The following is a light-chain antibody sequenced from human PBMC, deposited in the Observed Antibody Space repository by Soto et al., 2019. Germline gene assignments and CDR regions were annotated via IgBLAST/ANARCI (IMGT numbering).Light chain of an antibody. J-gene: IGLJ1*01. V-gene: IGLV3-21*02. CDR2: DDG. Sequence: SYELTQPPSVSVAPGQTATITCGGSDIGRKSVHWYQQKPGQAPILVVHDDGDRPSGIPERFSGSNSGNTATLTINRVEPGDEADYYCQVWDSFLSHYVFGIGTKVTVL. CDR3: QVWDSFLSHYV. CDR1: DIGRKS.